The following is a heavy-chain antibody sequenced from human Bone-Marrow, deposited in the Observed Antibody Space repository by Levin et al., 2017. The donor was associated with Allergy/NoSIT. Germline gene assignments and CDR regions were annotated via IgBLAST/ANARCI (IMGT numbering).Heavy chain of an antibody. V-gene: IGHV3-23*01. CDR2: ISGSGGDT. D-gene: IGHD1/OR15-1a*01. CDR1: GFTFSNYA. Sequence: GGSLRLSCPASGFTFSNYAMTWVRQAPGKGLEWVSSISGSGGDTYYADSANGRFTISRDNSKNALDMQNNSLSAEKTAVNYGANARSAVPSASLNNWGQGTLVTVSS. CDR3: ANARSAVPSASLNN. J-gene: IGHJ4*02.